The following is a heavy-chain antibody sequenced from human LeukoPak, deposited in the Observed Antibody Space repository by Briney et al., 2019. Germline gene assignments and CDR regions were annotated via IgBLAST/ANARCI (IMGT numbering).Heavy chain of an antibody. Sequence: GGSLRLSCAASGSTFSSYAMHWVRQAPGKGLEWVAVISYDGSNKYYADSVKGRFTISRDNSKNTLYLQMNSLRAEDTAVYYCARAGIAVAGPFDYWGQGTLVTVSS. D-gene: IGHD6-19*01. V-gene: IGHV3-30*04. J-gene: IGHJ4*02. CDR2: ISYDGSNK. CDR3: ARAGIAVAGPFDY. CDR1: GSTFSSYA.